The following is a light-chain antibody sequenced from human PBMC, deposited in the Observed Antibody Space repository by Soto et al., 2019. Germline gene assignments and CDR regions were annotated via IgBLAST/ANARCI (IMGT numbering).Light chain of an antibody. J-gene: IGKJ4*01. Sequence: IQMTQSPSSLSASVGDRVTITCRASQDIRHDLGWYQQKPGKAPKLLIYDASNLETGVPSRFSGSGSGTDFTFTISSLQPEDIATYYCQQYDNLPLTFGGGTKVDIK. V-gene: IGKV1-33*01. CDR1: QDIRHD. CDR3: QQYDNLPLT. CDR2: DAS.